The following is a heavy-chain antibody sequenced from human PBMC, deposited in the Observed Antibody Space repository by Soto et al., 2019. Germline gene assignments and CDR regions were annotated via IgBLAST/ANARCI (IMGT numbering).Heavy chain of an antibody. D-gene: IGHD1-1*01. J-gene: IGHJ6*02. CDR2: INPNSGKT. CDR3: ARELDIYYYGMDV. CDR1: GYTFTSYD. Sequence: ASLKVSCKASGYTFTSYDINWVRQATGQGLEWMGWINPNSGKTGYAQKFQGRVTMTGDNSMSTAYMELSSLRSEDTAVYYCARELDIYYYGMDVWGQGTKVTVS. V-gene: IGHV1-8*01.